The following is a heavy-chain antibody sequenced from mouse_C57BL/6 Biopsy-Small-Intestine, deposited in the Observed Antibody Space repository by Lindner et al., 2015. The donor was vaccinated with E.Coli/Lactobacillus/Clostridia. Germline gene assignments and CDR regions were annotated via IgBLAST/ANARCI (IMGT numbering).Heavy chain of an antibody. J-gene: IGHJ2*01. CDR2: INPSSGYT. D-gene: IGHD3-1*01. Sequence: VQLQESGAELAKPGASVKLSCKTSGCTFTTYWMDWVKQRPGQGLEWIGYINPSSGYTKYNQTFKNKATLTADNSSNTAYMQLSSLTYEDSAVYYCARSGEGYFDYWGQGTTLTVSS. CDR1: GCTFTTYW. V-gene: IGHV1-7*01. CDR3: ARSGEGYFDY.